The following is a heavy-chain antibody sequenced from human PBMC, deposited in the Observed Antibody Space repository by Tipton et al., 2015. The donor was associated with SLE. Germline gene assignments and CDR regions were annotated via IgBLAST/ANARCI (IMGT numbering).Heavy chain of an antibody. CDR3: ARTLGAIAHTVYDAFDI. CDR2: IYLSGIT. CDR1: GASISSAGYY. J-gene: IGHJ3*02. D-gene: IGHD1-26*01. Sequence: TLSLTCAVSGASISSAGYYWSWLRQHPVKGLEGIGYIYLSGITYYNPSLKSRVTMSVDMSKNQFSLRLTSVTAADTAVYYGARTLGAIAHTVYDAFDIWGQGKMVTVSS. V-gene: IGHV4-31*11.